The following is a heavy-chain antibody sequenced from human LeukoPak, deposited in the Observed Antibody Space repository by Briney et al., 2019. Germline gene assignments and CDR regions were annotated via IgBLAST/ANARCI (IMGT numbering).Heavy chain of an antibody. CDR1: GGSISSGSYY. CDR2: IYTSGST. D-gene: IGHD3-22*01. Sequence: SQTLSLTCTVSGGSISSGSYYWSWIRQPAGKGLEWIGRIYTSGSTNYNPSLKSRVTISVDTSKNQFSLKLSSVTAADTAVYYCAREGYYYDSSAFDYWGQGTLVTVSS. V-gene: IGHV4-61*02. J-gene: IGHJ4*02. CDR3: AREGYYYDSSAFDY.